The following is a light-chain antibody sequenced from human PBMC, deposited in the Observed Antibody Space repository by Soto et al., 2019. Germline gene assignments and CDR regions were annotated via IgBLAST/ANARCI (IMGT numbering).Light chain of an antibody. CDR3: QHYNNWPMYT. Sequence: EIVMTQSPATLSVSPGERATLSCRASQSVSSNLAWYQQKPGQAPRLLIHGASTRATGIPARFSGSGSGTEFTLTISSLQSEDFAVYYCQHYNNWPMYTFGQGTKLEIK. CDR2: GAS. V-gene: IGKV3-15*01. J-gene: IGKJ2*01. CDR1: QSVSSN.